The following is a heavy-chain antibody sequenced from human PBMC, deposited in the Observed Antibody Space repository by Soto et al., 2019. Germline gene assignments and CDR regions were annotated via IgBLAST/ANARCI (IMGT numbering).Heavy chain of an antibody. CDR1: GGSISSSSYY. CDR2: IYYSGST. Sequence: PSETLSLTCTVSGGSISSSSYYWGWIRQPPGKGLEWIGSIYYSGSTYYNPSLKSRVTISVDTSKNQFSLKLSSVTAADTAVYYCARDRNYRQMDRFDLWGQGTLVTGSS. V-gene: IGHV4-39*02. CDR3: ARDRNYRQMDRFDL. D-gene: IGHD1-7*01. J-gene: IGHJ5*02.